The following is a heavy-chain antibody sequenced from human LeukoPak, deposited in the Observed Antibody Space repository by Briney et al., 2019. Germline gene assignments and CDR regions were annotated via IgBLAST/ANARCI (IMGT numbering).Heavy chain of an antibody. D-gene: IGHD3-3*01. J-gene: IGHJ4*02. V-gene: IGHV3-30*03. CDR3: ARDRAWNYFDY. CDR1: GFTFSRHG. CDR2: ISNDGSRK. Sequence: GGSLRLSCAPSGFTFSRHGMHWVRQAPGKGLEWVAIISNDGSRKYYAHSVEGRFTISRDNSKNTLYPQMDSLRAEDTAVYYCARDRAWNYFDYWGQGTLVTVSS.